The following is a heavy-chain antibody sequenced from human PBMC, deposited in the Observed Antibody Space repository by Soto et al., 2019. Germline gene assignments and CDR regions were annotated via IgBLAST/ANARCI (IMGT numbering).Heavy chain of an antibody. Sequence: PGESLKISCEGSGYSFSSHWIAWVRQMPGKGLEWMGIISPGDSATRYSPSFQGQVTISADKSISTAYLQWSSLTASDTAMYYCGNTTGEYYGMDVWGQGNTVTVSS. CDR1: GYSFSSHW. J-gene: IGHJ6*02. CDR2: ISPGDSAT. V-gene: IGHV5-51*01. CDR3: GNTTGEYYGMDV.